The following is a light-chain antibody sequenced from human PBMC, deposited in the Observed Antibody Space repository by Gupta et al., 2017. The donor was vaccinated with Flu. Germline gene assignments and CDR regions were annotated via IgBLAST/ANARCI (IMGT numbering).Light chain of an antibody. Sequence: DIQMTQSPSSLSASVGDRVTITCRASQNIHTYVNWYQQRPGNSPKLLIYGASNLQSGVPPRFSGSGSGTKFILTISSLQAGDFATYYCQQTRSMPPTFGQGTKLDFK. CDR3: QQTRSMPPT. J-gene: IGKJ2*01. CDR1: QNIHTY. V-gene: IGKV1-39*01. CDR2: GAS.